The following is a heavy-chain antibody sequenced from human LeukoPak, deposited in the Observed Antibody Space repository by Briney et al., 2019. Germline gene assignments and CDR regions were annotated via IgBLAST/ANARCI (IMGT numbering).Heavy chain of an antibody. Sequence: SETLSLTCTVSGGSISSYYWSWIRQPPGKGLEWIGYIYYSGSTNYNPSLESRVTISVDTSKNQFSLKLSSVTAADTAVYYCARALALGQLLFDYWGQGTLVTVSS. D-gene: IGHD1-26*01. J-gene: IGHJ4*02. CDR3: ARALALGQLLFDY. CDR2: IYYSGST. V-gene: IGHV4-59*01. CDR1: GGSISSYY.